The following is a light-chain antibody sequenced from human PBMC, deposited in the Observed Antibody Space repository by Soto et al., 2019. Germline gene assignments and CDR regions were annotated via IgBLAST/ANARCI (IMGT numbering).Light chain of an antibody. V-gene: IGLV2-14*01. J-gene: IGLJ3*02. CDR1: SSDVGGYNH. CDR3: SSYTSTGTLWV. CDR2: GVS. Sequence: QSVLTQPASVSGSPGQSITISCTGTSSDVGGYNHVSWYQQHPGKAPKLIIYGVSNRPSGVSNRFSGSKSGNTASLAISGLQAEDEADYYCSSYTSTGTLWVLGGGTQLTVL.